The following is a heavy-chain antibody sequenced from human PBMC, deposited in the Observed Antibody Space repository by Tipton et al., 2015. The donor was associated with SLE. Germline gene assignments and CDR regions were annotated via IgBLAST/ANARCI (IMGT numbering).Heavy chain of an antibody. J-gene: IGHJ6*03. V-gene: IGHV4-39*07. CDR3: ARVGHGFDDSGYNSHYYYYMDV. CDR2: IYYSGST. Sequence: TLSLTCTVSGGSISSSSYYWGWIRQPPGKGLEWIGSIYYSGSTYYNPSLKSRVTISVDTSKNQFSLKLSSVTAADTAVYYCARVGHGFDDSGYNSHYYYYMDVWGKGTTVTVSS. D-gene: IGHD3-22*01. CDR1: GGSISSSSYY.